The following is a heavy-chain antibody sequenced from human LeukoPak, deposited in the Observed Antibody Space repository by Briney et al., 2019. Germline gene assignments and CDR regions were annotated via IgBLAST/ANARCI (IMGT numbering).Heavy chain of an antibody. V-gene: IGHV3-7*01. J-gene: IGHJ3*02. CDR2: IKQDGSEK. Sequence: PGGSLRLSCVASGFTFSSYWMSWARQAPGKGLEWVANIKQDGSEKYYVDSVKGRFTISRDNAKNSLYLQMNSLRAEDTAVYYCARSTSSSWYSVSDAFDIWGQGTMVTVSS. CDR3: ARSTSSSWYSVSDAFDI. D-gene: IGHD6-13*01. CDR1: GFTFSSYW.